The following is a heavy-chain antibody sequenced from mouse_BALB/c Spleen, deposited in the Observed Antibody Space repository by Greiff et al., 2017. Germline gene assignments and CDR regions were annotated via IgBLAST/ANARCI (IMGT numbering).Heavy chain of an antibody. CDR3: ARGSYDYDRYYAMDY. V-gene: IGHV5-15*02. J-gene: IGHJ4*01. CDR1: GFTFSDYG. D-gene: IGHD2-4*01. CDR2: ISNLAYSI. Sequence: EVQVVESGGGLVQPGGSRKLSCAASGFTFSDYGMAWVRQAPGKGPEWVAFISNLAYSIYYADTVTGRFTISRENAKNTLYLEMSSLRSEDTAMYYCARGSYDYDRYYAMDYWGQGTSVTVSS.